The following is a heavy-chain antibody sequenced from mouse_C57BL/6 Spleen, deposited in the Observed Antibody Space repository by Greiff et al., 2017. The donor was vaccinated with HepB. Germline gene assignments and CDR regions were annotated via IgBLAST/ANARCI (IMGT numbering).Heavy chain of an antibody. CDR1: GFTFSDYY. CDR2: INYDGSST. V-gene: IGHV5-16*01. Sequence: DVHLVESEGGLVQPGSSMKLSCTASGFTFSDYYMAWVRQVPEKGLEWVANINYDGSSTYYLDSLKSRFIISRDNAKNILYLQMSSLKSEDTATYYCARDYYGSRGYFDYWGQGTTLTVSS. J-gene: IGHJ2*01. D-gene: IGHD1-1*01. CDR3: ARDYYGSRGYFDY.